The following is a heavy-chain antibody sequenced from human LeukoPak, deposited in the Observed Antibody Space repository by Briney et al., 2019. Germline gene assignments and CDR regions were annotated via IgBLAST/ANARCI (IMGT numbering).Heavy chain of an antibody. V-gene: IGHV3-33*01. D-gene: IGHD6-19*01. CDR2: IWYDGSNK. CDR3: ARGKGQWLALFDY. Sequence: GRSLRLSCAASGFTFSSYGMHWVRQAPGKGLEWVAVIWYDGSNKYYADSVKGRFTISRDNSKNTLYLQMNSLRAEDTAVYYCARGKGQWLALFDYWGQGTLVTVSS. CDR1: GFTFSSYG. J-gene: IGHJ4*02.